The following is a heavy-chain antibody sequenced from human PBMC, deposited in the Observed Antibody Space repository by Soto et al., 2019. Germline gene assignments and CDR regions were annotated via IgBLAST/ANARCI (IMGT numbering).Heavy chain of an antibody. CDR2: IYYSGST. CDR3: ARQALTTSIDQLQPVDY. D-gene: IGHD2-2*01. V-gene: IGHV4-39*01. J-gene: IGHJ4*02. CDR1: GDSISSRSCY. Sequence: QLQLQESGPGLVKPSETLSLTCSVSGDSISSRSCYWGWIRQPPGKGLEWIGSIYYSGSTSYNPSLKTRVTISEDTSTIQLSLKLSSVTAADPAVYYWARQALTTSIDQLQPVDYWGQGTLVTVSS.